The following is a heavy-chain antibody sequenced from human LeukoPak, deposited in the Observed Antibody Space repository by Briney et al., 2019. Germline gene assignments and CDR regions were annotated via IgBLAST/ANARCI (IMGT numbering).Heavy chain of an antibody. V-gene: IGHV1-69*04. J-gene: IGHJ3*02. D-gene: IGHD2-2*01. CDR1: GGTFSSYA. CDR2: IIPILGIA. Sequence: ASVKVSCKASGGTFSSYAISWVRQAPGQGLEWMGRIIPILGIANYAQKFQGRVTMTRDTSTSTVYMELSSLRSEDTAVYYCARAYCSSTSCFHRGAFDIWGQGTMVTVSS. CDR3: ARAYCSSTSCFHRGAFDI.